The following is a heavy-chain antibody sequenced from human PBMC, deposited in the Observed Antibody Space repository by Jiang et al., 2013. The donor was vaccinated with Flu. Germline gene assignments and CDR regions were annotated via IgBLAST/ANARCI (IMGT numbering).Heavy chain of an antibody. Sequence: TCTVSGASISISSYYWGWIRQPPGKGLEWIGNIYYRGDTYYNPSLKSRVTISLDTSKNQFSLKLNSMTAADTALYYCARERGYSGYDYISFDYWGQGTLVTVSS. V-gene: IGHV4-39*07. CDR2: IYYRGDT. CDR1: GASISISSYY. D-gene: IGHD5-12*01. CDR3: ARERGYSGYDYISFDY. J-gene: IGHJ4*02.